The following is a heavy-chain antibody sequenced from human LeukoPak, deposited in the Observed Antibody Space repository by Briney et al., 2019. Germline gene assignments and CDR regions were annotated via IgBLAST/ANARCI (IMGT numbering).Heavy chain of an antibody. CDR1: GFTFSGSA. D-gene: IGHD3-10*01. CDR3: TGNYYGSGSYADFDY. CDR2: IRSTANSYAT. Sequence: PGGSLRLSRAASGFTFSGSALHWVRQASGKGLEWVGRIRSTANSYATAYAASVKGRFTISRDDSKNTAYLQMDSLKTEDTAVYYCTGNYYGSGSYADFDYWGQGTLVTVSS. V-gene: IGHV3-73*01. J-gene: IGHJ4*02.